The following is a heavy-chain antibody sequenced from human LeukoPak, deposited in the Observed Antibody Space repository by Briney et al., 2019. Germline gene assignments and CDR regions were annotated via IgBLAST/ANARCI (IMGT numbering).Heavy chain of an antibody. CDR2: FDPGAGEI. D-gene: IGHD3-10*01. V-gene: IGHV1-24*01. CDR1: GDTLSELT. Sequence: ASVKVSCKVSGDTLSELTMHWVQQAPGKGPEWMGGFDPGAGEILYAQQFQGRVTMTEDTSTDTAYMELTSLRSEDSGVYFCAAGGIYSLLDYWGQGTLVTVSS. J-gene: IGHJ4*02. CDR3: AAGGIYSLLDY.